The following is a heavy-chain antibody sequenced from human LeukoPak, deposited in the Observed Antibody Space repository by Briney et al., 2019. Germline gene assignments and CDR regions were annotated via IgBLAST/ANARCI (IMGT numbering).Heavy chain of an antibody. Sequence: ASVKVSCKASGYTFTGYYIHWVRQPPGQGFEWMGWINPNSGGTNYAQKFQGRVTMTRDTSISTAYMELSRLRSDDTAVYYCASPRLVPLDAFDLWGQGTMVTVSS. V-gene: IGHV1-2*02. CDR3: ASPRLVPLDAFDL. CDR2: INPNSGGT. D-gene: IGHD6-19*01. J-gene: IGHJ3*01. CDR1: GYTFTGYY.